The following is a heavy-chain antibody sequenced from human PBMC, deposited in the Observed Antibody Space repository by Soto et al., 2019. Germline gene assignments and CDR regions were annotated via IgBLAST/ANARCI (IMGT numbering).Heavy chain of an antibody. CDR3: ARARYCASPSCYKHYYYGMDN. Sequence: GASVKVSCKASGYTFTSHGISWVRQAPGQGLEWLGWISTYNSRTHYAQKVQGRVTMTTDTSTSTAYLDLRSLTFDDTAVYYCARARYCASPSCYKHYYYGMDNWGQGTTVTVSS. D-gene: IGHD2-2*02. V-gene: IGHV1-18*04. CDR1: GYTFTSHG. J-gene: IGHJ6*02. CDR2: ISTYNSRT.